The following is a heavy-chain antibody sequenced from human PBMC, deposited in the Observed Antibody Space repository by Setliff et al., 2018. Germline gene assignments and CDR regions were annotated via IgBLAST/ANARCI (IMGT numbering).Heavy chain of an antibody. V-gene: IGHV3-33*01. CDR3: ARNWATAQHYYYGMDV. J-gene: IGHJ6*02. D-gene: IGHD2-21*02. Sequence: LSLSCVASGFTFSNYGMHWVRQAPGKGLEWVALIWNDGSTKFYGDSGKGRFTISRDNSENTLYLQMNSLRAEDTAVYYCARNWATAQHYYYGMDVWGQGTTVTVSS. CDR1: GFTFSNYG. CDR2: IWNDGSTK.